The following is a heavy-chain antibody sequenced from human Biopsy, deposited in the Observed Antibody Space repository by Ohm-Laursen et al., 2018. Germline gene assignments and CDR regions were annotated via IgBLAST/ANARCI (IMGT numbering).Heavy chain of an antibody. CDR3: ARGSNEYGGLYFPH. CDR2: ISYTGYT. D-gene: IGHD4-23*01. V-gene: IGHV4-59*11. Sequence: GTLSLTCTVSGGSFTGHYWSWIRQPPGKGLEWIGHISYTGYTSYKSSLKSRVTISLDTSRKHFSLRLTSLAAADTAAYYCARGSNEYGGLYFPHWGQGTLVTVSS. J-gene: IGHJ1*01. CDR1: GGSFTGHY.